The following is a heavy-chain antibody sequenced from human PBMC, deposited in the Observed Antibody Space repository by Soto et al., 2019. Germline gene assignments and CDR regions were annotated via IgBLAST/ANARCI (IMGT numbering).Heavy chain of an antibody. V-gene: IGHV4-4*02. Sequence: QVQLQESGPGLVKPSETLSLTCTVSGAPITTTKWWAWVRLPPGKGLEWIGELSRGDERSSNPSLEGRFTMSLDKSNNHSSLKLTSVTAADTAIYYFATQTISYTWGVWGRGAAVTVSS. CDR1: GAPITTTKW. CDR3: ATQTISYTWGV. J-gene: IGHJ6*02. D-gene: IGHD3-16*01. CDR2: LSRGDER.